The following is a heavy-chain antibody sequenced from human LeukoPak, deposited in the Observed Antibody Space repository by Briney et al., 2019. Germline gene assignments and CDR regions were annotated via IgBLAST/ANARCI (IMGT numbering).Heavy chain of an antibody. D-gene: IGHD3-9*01. Sequence: ASMKVSCKASEYIFTDYYIHWVRQAPGQGLEWMGWINPHSGGTNHAQNFQDRVTMTGDTSISTAYMELSRLRSDDTAIYYCARGGDNYDILTQWGQGTLVTVSS. V-gene: IGHV1-2*02. CDR1: EYIFTDYY. J-gene: IGHJ4*02. CDR3: ARGGDNYDILTQ. CDR2: INPHSGGT.